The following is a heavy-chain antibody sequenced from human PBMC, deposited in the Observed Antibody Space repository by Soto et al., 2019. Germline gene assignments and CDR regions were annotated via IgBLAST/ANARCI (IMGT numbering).Heavy chain of an antibody. CDR2: MNPNSGNT. V-gene: IGHV1-8*01. D-gene: IGHD3-3*01. Sequence: ASGKVSCKASGYNFINYDINWVLQATGHGLEWMGWMNPNSGNTGYAQKFQGRVTMTRSISINTAYMELSSLTSEDTAVYYCAFSTRPYFVLDVWGQGTTVTVSS. J-gene: IGHJ6*02. CDR1: GYNFINYD. CDR3: AFSTRPYFVLDV.